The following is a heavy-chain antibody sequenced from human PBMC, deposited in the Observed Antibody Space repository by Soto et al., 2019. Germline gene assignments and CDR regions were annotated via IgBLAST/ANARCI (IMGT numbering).Heavy chain of an antibody. CDR1: GYTFTGYY. J-gene: IGHJ4*02. D-gene: IGHD1-7*01. CDR2: INPNSGGT. Sequence: ASVKVSCTASGYTFTGYYMHWVRQAPGQGLEWMGWINPNSGGTNYAQKFQGWVTMTRDTSISTAYMELSRLRSDDAAVYYCARELQLRVCDYWGQGTLVTVSS. CDR3: ARELQLRVCDY. V-gene: IGHV1-2*04.